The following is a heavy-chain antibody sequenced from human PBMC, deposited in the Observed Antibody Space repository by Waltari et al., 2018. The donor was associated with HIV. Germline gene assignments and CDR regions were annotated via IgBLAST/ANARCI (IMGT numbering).Heavy chain of an antibody. J-gene: IGHJ5*02. CDR3: TRGGQSTGRFDP. V-gene: IGHV3-23*01. CDR2: VSESVGTK. Sequence: EVQLLESGGDLVQPGGSLRLSCAVSGFTFRTYAMSWVRQPPGKGLEWVSVVSESVGTKYYADSGKGRFTISRDNSRNTLYLEMNSLRVDDTAVYYCTRGGQSTGRFDPWGQGTLVTVSS. D-gene: IGHD6-25*01. CDR1: GFTFRTYA.